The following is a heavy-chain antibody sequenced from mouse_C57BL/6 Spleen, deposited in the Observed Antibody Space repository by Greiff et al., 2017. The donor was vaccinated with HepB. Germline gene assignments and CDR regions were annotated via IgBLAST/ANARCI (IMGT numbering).Heavy chain of an antibody. Sequence: QVQLQQSGAELVRPGASVTLSCKASGYTFTDYEMHWVKQTPVHGLEWIGAIDPETGGTAYNQKFKGKAILTADKSSSTAYMKLRSLTSEDSAVYYCTKMITTRYFDVWGTGTTVTVSS. J-gene: IGHJ1*03. D-gene: IGHD2-4*01. CDR3: TKMITTRYFDV. V-gene: IGHV1-15*01. CDR1: GYTFTDYE. CDR2: IDPETGGT.